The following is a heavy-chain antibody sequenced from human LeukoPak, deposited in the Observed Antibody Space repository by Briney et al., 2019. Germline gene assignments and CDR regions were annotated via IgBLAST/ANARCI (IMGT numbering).Heavy chain of an antibody. CDR3: ARDLRYGGNFRPVLAWDY. D-gene: IGHD4-23*01. J-gene: IGHJ4*02. CDR2: ISSSSSYI. V-gene: IGHV3-11*05. Sequence: GSLRLSCVASGFTFRDDYMSCIRRAPGKGLEWVSYISSSSSYIDYADSVKGRFTISRDNAKNSLHLQMKSLRAEDTAVYYCARDLRYGGNFRPVLAWDYWGQGTLVTVSS. CDR1: GFTFRDDY.